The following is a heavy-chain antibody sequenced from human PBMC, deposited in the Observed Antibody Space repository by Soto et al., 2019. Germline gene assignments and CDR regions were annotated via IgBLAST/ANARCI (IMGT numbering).Heavy chain of an antibody. CDR3: AKQVGYYDGSGYSDY. D-gene: IGHD3-22*01. CDR1: GFTFSSYA. Sequence: GGSLRLSCAASGFTFSSYAMSWVRQAPGKGLEWVSAISGSGGSTYYADSVKGRFTISRDNSKNTLYLQMNSLRAEDTAVYYCAKQVGYYDGSGYSDYWGQGTLVTVSS. J-gene: IGHJ4*02. V-gene: IGHV3-23*01. CDR2: ISGSGGST.